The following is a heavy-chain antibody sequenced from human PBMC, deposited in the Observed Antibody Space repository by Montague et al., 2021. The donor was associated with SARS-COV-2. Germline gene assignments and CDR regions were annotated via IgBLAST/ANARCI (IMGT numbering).Heavy chain of an antibody. Sequence: SETLSLTCTVSGGSISSSSYYWGWIRQPPGKGLEWTGCIYYSGNTYYNPSLKSRVTMSVDTSKNQFSLKLSSVTAADTAVYYCARQIGQSSIFGGVIQYYFDYWGQGTLVTVSS. CDR3: ARQIGQSSIFGGVIQYYFDY. D-gene: IGHD3-3*01. CDR1: GGSISSSSYY. J-gene: IGHJ4*02. CDR2: IYYSGNT. V-gene: IGHV4-39*01.